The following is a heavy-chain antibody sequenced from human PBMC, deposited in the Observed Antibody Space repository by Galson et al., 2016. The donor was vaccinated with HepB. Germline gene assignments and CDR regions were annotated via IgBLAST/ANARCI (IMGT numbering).Heavy chain of an antibody. CDR2: ISPYNGNT. CDR1: GYTFSSYG. D-gene: IGHD5-18*01. J-gene: IGHJ4*02. CDR3: ARRDTAMVHDY. Sequence: SVKVSCKASGYTFSSYGINWLRQAPGQGLEWMGWISPYNGNTHYAQKLQGRVTVTTDTSTSTAYMELRSLRSEDTAVYYCARRDTAMVHDYWGQGTLFTVSS. V-gene: IGHV1-18*04.